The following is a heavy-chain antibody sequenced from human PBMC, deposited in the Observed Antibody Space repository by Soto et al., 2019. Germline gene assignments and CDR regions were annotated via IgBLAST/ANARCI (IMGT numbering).Heavy chain of an antibody. CDR1: GFTVSSNY. Sequence: GGSLRLSCAASGFTVSSNYMSWVRQAPGKGLEWISIIYSAGNTYYADSVKGRFTISRDNSKNTLYLQMNSLGAEDTAVYYCARDFVAGGPTINHYYGLDVWGQGTTVTVSS. J-gene: IGHJ6*02. CDR2: IYSAGNT. V-gene: IGHV3-66*01. CDR3: ARDFVAGGPTINHYYGLDV. D-gene: IGHD2-15*01.